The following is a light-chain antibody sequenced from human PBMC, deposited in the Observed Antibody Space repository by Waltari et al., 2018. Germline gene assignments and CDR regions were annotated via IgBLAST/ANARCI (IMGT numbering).Light chain of an antibody. V-gene: IGKV3-20*01. J-gene: IGKJ2*01. Sequence: VLTQSPGTLSLSPGERATLSCRASQSLTKRYLAWYQQKPGQAPRLLIDGASNRAAGIPYRFSGSGSGTDFTLTIDRLEPEDFAVYYCQQYGSSILYTFGQGTKLEIK. CDR1: QSLTKRY. CDR2: GAS. CDR3: QQYGSSILYT.